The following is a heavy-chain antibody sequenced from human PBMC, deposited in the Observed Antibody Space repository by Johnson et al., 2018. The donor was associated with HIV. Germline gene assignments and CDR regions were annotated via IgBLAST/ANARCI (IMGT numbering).Heavy chain of an antibody. CDR2: ISFAGVKK. CDR1: GFTFSSYG. D-gene: IGHD6-13*01. Sequence: QLVESGGGVVQPGRSLRLSCAASGFTFSSYGMAWVRQAPGKGLEWVTVISFAGVKKYYADSVKGRFTISRDNSKNTLYLQMNSLRAEDTAVYYCARGWQQRAFDIWGQGTMVTVSS. V-gene: IGHV3-33*08. CDR3: ARGWQQRAFDI. J-gene: IGHJ3*02.